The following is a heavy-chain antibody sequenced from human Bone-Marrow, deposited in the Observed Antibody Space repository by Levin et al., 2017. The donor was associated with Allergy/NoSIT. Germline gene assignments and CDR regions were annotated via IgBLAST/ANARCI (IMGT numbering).Heavy chain of an antibody. J-gene: IGHJ4*02. CDR3: ARVGLPY. CDR1: GFTFSNYW. CDR2: IKQDGSRG. Sequence: GESLKISCAASGFTFSNYWMSWVRQAPGKGLEYVAIIKQDGSRGYYVDSVKGRFTISRDNAANSLHLQMNSLRADDTAIYYCARVGLPYWGQGTLVTVSS. V-gene: IGHV3-7*01.